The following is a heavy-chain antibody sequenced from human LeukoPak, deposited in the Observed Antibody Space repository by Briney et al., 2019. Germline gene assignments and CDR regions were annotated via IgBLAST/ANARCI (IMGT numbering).Heavy chain of an antibody. J-gene: IGHJ4*02. Sequence: GASVKVSCKASGYSFTSYGMHWVRQAPGQGLEWMGWINTNTWNPTYAQGFTGRFVFSLDTSVSTAYLQISSLKAEDTAIYYCARDRDTRSNIYFDSWGQGTLVTVSS. CDR1: GYSFTSYG. CDR2: INTNTWNP. CDR3: ARDRDTRSNIYFDS. D-gene: IGHD5-18*01. V-gene: IGHV7-4-1*02.